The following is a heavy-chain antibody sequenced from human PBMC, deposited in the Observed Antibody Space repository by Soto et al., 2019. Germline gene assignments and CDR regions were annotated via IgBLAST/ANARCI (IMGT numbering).Heavy chain of an antibody. CDR3: ASPGGKKDYYYYGMDV. J-gene: IGHJ6*02. CDR1: VGSIISSSYY. CDR2: IYYSGST. Sequence: KPSETLSLTCTFSVGSIISSSYYWGWIRQPPGKGLEWIGSIYYSGSTYYNPSLKSRVTISVDTSKNQFSLKLSSVTAADTAVYYCASPGGKKDYYYYGMDVWGQGTTVTVSS. D-gene: IGHD1-26*01. V-gene: IGHV4-39*01.